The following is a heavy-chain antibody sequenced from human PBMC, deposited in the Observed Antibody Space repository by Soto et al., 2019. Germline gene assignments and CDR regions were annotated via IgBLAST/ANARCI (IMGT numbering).Heavy chain of an antibody. D-gene: IGHD3-3*01. CDR2: IKQDGSEK. CDR1: GFTFSSYW. V-gene: IGHV3-7*05. J-gene: IGHJ6*02. Sequence: GGSLRLSCAASGFTFSSYWMSWVRQAPGKGLEWVANIKQDGSEKYYVDSVKGRFTISRDNAKNSLYLQMNSLRAEDTAVCYCASRTYYDFWSGQDYYGMDVWGQGSLVTVSS. CDR3: ASRTYYDFWSGQDYYGMDV.